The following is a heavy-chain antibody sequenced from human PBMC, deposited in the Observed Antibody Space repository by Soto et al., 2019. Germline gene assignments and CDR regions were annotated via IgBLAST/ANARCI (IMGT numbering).Heavy chain of an antibody. J-gene: IGHJ4*02. Sequence: ASVKVSCKAFGNSFTRQYLHWVRQAPGQGLEWMGVINPSGDSTINAQKFQGRVTITRDTSTSTVYMELSSLKSDDTAMFYCATSNYVRSYFESWGQGALVTVSS. D-gene: IGHD3-10*02. CDR2: INPSGDST. V-gene: IGHV1-46*01. CDR3: ATSNYVRSYFES. CDR1: GNSFTRQY.